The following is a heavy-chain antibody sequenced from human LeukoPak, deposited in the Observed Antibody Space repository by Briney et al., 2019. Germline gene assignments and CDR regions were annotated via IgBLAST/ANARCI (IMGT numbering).Heavy chain of an antibody. CDR2: IYTSGST. J-gene: IGHJ4*02. CDR1: DGSISSYY. V-gene: IGHV4-4*07. D-gene: IGHD3-10*01. Sequence: PSETLSLTCTVSDGSISSYYWSWIRQPAGKGLEWIGRIYTSGSTNYNPSLKSRVTMSVDTSKNQFSLKLSSVTAADTAVYYCARVGEKLSHHYFDYWGQGTLVTVSS. CDR3: ARVGEKLSHHYFDY.